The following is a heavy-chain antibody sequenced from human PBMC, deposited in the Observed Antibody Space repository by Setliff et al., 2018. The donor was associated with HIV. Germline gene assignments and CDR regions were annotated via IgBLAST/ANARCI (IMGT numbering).Heavy chain of an antibody. CDR2: IYTSGST. J-gene: IGHJ5*02. CDR1: GGSISSGSYY. Sequence: SETLSLTCTVSGGSISSGSYYWSWIRQPAGKGLEWTGHIYTSGSTNYNPALKSRVTISVDTSKNQFSLKLSSVTAADTAVYYCARAGSSWYNWFDPWGQGTLVTVSS. D-gene: IGHD6-13*01. CDR3: ARAGSSWYNWFDP. V-gene: IGHV4-61*09.